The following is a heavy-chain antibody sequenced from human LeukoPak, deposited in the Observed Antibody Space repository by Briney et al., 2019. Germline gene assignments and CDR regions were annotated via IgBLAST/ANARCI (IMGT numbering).Heavy chain of an antibody. V-gene: IGHV3-23*01. J-gene: IGHJ4*02. CDR2: ITGSGGST. CDR3: AKWAVSGRGFDY. D-gene: IGHD6-19*01. Sequence: GGSLRLSRAASGFTFSSYAMSWVRQAPGEGLEWVSDITGSGGSTHYADSVKGRFTISRDNSKNTLYLQMNSLRAEDTAVYYCAKWAVSGRGFDYWGQGTLVTVSS. CDR1: GFTFSSYA.